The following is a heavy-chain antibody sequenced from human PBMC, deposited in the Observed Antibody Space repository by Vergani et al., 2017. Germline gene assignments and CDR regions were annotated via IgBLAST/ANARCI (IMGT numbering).Heavy chain of an antibody. CDR3: AKDGPGYSSSWYGNSQDY. Sequence: VQLVESGGGLVQPGRSLRLSCAASGFTFSSYGMHWVRQAPGKGLEWVAVISYDGSNKYYADSVKGRFTISRDNSKNTLYLQMNSLRAEDTAVYYCAKDGPGYSSSWYGNSQDYWGQGTLVTVSS. V-gene: IGHV3-30*18. J-gene: IGHJ4*02. CDR1: GFTFSSYG. D-gene: IGHD6-13*01. CDR2: ISYDGSNK.